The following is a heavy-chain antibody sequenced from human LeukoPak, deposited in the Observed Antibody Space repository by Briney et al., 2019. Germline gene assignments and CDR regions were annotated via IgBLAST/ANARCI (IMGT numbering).Heavy chain of an antibody. CDR2: ISVYNGNT. CDR1: GYTFTSYG. J-gene: IGHJ4*02. Sequence: ASVKVSFKASGYTFTSYGSSWVRQAPGQGLEGMGWISVYNGNTNYAQKLQGRVIMTTDTSTNTAYMELRSLRSDDTAVYYCARGYCSSTSCYKGFDYWGQGTLVTVSS. D-gene: IGHD2-2*02. CDR3: ARGYCSSTSCYKGFDY. V-gene: IGHV1-18*01.